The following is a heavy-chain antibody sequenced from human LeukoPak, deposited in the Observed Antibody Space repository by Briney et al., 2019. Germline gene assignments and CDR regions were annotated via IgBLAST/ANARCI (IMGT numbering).Heavy chain of an antibody. J-gene: IGHJ6*03. D-gene: IGHD4-23*01. CDR3: ARGYGGNGYYYYYMDV. CDR2: IIPIFGTA. Sequence: GASVKVSCKASGGTFSSYAISWVRQAPGQGLEWMGGIIPIFGTANYAQKFQGRVTITTDESTSTAYMEPSSLRSEDTAVYYCARGYGGNGYYYYYMDVWGKGTTVTVSS. CDR1: GGTFSSYA. V-gene: IGHV1-69*05.